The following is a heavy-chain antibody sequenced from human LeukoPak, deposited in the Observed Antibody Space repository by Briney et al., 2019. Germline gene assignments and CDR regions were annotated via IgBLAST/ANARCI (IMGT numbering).Heavy chain of an antibody. J-gene: IGHJ4*02. Sequence: ASVKVSCKASGYTFTGYYMHWVRQAPGQGLEWMGWINPNSGGTNYAQKFQGRVTMTRNTSISTAYMELSSLRSEDTAVYYCARAPIGSRLQTNWGQGTLVTVSS. CDR3: ARAPIGSRLQTN. D-gene: IGHD2-15*01. CDR1: GYTFTGYY. CDR2: INPNSGGT. V-gene: IGHV1-2*02.